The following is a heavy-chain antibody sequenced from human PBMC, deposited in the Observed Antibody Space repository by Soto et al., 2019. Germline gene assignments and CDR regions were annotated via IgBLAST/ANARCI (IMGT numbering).Heavy chain of an antibody. D-gene: IGHD5-12*01. CDR2: IQNVGPT. J-gene: IGHJ6*02. V-gene: IGHV3-66*01. CDR1: GFAVSSYY. CDR3: ARDRARYSGYDGCMDV. Sequence: GGSLRLSCVASGFAVSSYYMSWVRQAPGKGLEWVSLIQNVGPTYYADSVKGRFTISRDTSENTVHLQMNSLRAEDTAVYYCARDRARYSGYDGCMDVWGQGTTVTVSS.